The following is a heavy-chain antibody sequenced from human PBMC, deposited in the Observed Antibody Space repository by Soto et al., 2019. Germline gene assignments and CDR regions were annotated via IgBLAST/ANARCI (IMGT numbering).Heavy chain of an antibody. J-gene: IGHJ4*02. Sequence: SETLSLTCTVSGGSISSSSYYWGWTRQPPGKGLEWIGSIYYSGSTYYNPSLKSRVTISVDTSKNQFSLKLSSVTAADTAVYYCASPGYSYGYGADSSGYPLDYWGQGTLVTVSS. V-gene: IGHV4-39*01. CDR3: ASPGYSYGYGADSSGYPLDY. CDR1: GGSISSSSYY. D-gene: IGHD5-18*01. CDR2: IYYSGST.